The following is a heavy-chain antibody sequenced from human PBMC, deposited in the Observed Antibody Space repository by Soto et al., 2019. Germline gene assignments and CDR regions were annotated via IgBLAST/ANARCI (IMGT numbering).Heavy chain of an antibody. V-gene: IGHV4-39*01. CDR1: GGSISSSSYY. CDR2: IYYSGST. D-gene: IGHD7-27*01. Sequence: PSETLSLTCTVSGGSISSSSYYWGWIRQPPGKGLEWIGSIYYSGSTYYNPSLKSRVTISVDTSKNQFSLKLSFVTAADTAVYYCARRTQGWGYWGKGTTVTVSS. CDR3: ARRTQGWGY. J-gene: IGHJ6*04.